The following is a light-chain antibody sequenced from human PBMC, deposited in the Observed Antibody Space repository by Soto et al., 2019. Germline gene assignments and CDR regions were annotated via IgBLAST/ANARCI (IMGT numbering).Light chain of an antibody. V-gene: IGLV3-1*01. CDR2: QDS. Sequence: SYELTQPPSVSVSPGQTASITCSGDKLGDKYACWYQQKPGQSPVLVIYQDSKRPSGIPERFSGSNSGNTATLTISGTQAMEEADYYCQAWDSSTVVFGRGTKLTV. CDR1: KLGDKY. CDR3: QAWDSSTVV. J-gene: IGLJ2*01.